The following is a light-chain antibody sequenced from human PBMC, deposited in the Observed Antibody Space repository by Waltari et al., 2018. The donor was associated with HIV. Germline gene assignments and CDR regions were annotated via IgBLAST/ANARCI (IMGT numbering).Light chain of an antibody. CDR2: KAS. J-gene: IGKJ4*01. Sequence: DLQIPQSLSTVSASVGDKIIITCRASQSISNWLAWFQQKPGKAPKLLIYKASNLESGVPSRFSGSGSGTEFTLTINSLQPDDFATYFCQQYSSDPLTFGRGTRVEVK. CDR1: QSISNW. CDR3: QQYSSDPLT. V-gene: IGKV1-5*03.